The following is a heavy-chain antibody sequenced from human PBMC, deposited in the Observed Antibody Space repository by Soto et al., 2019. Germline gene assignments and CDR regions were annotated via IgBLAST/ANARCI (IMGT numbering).Heavy chain of an antibody. CDR1: GVSISTSNLY. V-gene: IGHV4-39*01. Sequence: PSETLSLTCTVSGVSISTSNLYWGWIRQPPGKGLEWIGNIYYSGSTYYNPSLKSRVTISIDTSKNQFSLHLRSVTAADTSVYYCARLREQQLDYWGQGILVTVSS. CDR3: ARLREQQLDY. J-gene: IGHJ4*02. CDR2: IYYSGST. D-gene: IGHD6-13*01.